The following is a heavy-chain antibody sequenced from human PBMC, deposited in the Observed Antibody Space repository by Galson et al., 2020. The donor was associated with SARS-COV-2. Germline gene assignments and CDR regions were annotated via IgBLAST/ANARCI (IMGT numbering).Heavy chain of an antibody. V-gene: IGHV4-59*01. Sequence: SETLSLTCTVSGASISSYYWSWIRQPPGRGLEWIAYIHNSGGTNYNPSLKSRVTISVDTSKNQFSLKLSSVTAADTAVYYCARGYGSDGSCYNAFDIWGQGTMVTVSS. J-gene: IGHJ3*02. CDR2: IHNSGGT. D-gene: IGHD2-15*01. CDR1: GASISSYY. CDR3: ARGYGSDGSCYNAFDI.